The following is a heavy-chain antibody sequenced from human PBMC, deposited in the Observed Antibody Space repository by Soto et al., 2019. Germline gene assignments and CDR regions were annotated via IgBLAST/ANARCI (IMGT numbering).Heavy chain of an antibody. D-gene: IGHD3-22*01. CDR3: AKDVDTVGLSDGSGYFDL. Sequence: EVQLLESGGGSVHPGESLRLSCAASGFTFSDYAMAWVRQAPGKGLEWVSSASGSGSGTYYADSVQGRFTISRDNSTNTLFLQLSSLRAEDTALYYCAKDVDTVGLSDGSGYFDLWGQGALVTVSS. V-gene: IGHV3-23*01. CDR2: ASGSGSGT. J-gene: IGHJ4*02. CDR1: GFTFSDYA.